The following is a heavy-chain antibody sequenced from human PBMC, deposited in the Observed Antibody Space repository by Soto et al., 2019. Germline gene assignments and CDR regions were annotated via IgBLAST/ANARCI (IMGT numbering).Heavy chain of an antibody. CDR3: AKGGRVGPPLPYYYYYYYMDV. D-gene: IGHD3-10*01. CDR2: ISYDGSNK. J-gene: IGHJ6*03. CDR1: GFTFSSYG. Sequence: QVQLVESGGGVVQPGRSLRLSCAASGFTFSSYGMHWVRKAPGKGLECVAVISYDGSNKYYADSVKGRVTISRDNSKNTLYLPMNSLRAEDTAVYYCAKGGRVGPPLPYYYYYYYMDVWGKGTKVTVSS. V-gene: IGHV3-30*18.